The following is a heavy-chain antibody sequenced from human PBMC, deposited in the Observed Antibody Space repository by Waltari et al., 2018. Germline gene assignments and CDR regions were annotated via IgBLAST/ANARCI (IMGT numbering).Heavy chain of an antibody. CDR2: IYHSGST. D-gene: IGHD3-16*01. J-gene: IGHJ4*02. CDR1: GYSISSGYY. Sequence: QVQLQESGPGLVKPSETLSLTCTVSGYSISSGYYWGWIRPPPGKGLEWIGSIYHSGSTYYNPSLKSRVTISVDTSKNQFSLKLSSVTAADTAVYYCARDAPTRIMGESDYWGQGTLVTVSS. V-gene: IGHV4-38-2*02. CDR3: ARDAPTRIMGESDY.